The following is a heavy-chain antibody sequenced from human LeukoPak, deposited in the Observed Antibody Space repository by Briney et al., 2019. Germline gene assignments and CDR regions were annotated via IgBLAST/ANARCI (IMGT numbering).Heavy chain of an antibody. CDR2: ISGYNGNT. V-gene: IGHV1-18*01. CDR1: GCTFTSYG. D-gene: IGHD3-10*01. J-gene: IGHJ4*02. CDR3: TRAVRGVIYFDY. Sequence: ASVKVSCKASGCTFTSYGISWVRQAPGKGLEWMGWISGYNGNTNYAQKFQGRVTMTRDMSTSTVYMELSSLRSEDTAVYYCTRAVRGVIYFDYWGQGTLVTVSS.